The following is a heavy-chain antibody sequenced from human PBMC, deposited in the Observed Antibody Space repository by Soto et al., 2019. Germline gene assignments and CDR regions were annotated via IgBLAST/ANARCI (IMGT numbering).Heavy chain of an antibody. CDR2: INHSGST. CDR3: ARGAGYCSSTSCYAGGYYYYMDV. V-gene: IGHV4-34*01. J-gene: IGHJ6*03. CDR1: GGSFSGYY. Sequence: QVQLQQWGAGLLKPSETLSLTCAVYGGSFSGYYWSWIRQPPGKGLEWIGEINHSGSTNYNPSLKSRLTISVDTSKNQFSLKLSSVTAADTAVYYCARGAGYCSSTSCYAGGYYYYMDVWGKGTTVTVSS. D-gene: IGHD2-2*03.